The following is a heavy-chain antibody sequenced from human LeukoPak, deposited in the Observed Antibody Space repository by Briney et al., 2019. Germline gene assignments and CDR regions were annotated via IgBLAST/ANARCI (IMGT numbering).Heavy chain of an antibody. V-gene: IGHV3-7*01. CDR1: GFTFSSYW. Sequence: GGSLRLSCAASGFTFSSYWMSWVRQAPGKGLEWVANIKQDGSEKYYVDSVKGRFTISRDNAKNSPYLQMNSLRAEDTAVFYCARFGYSDSSGYYYVEGAFDYWGQGTLVTVSS. CDR2: IKQDGSEK. D-gene: IGHD3-22*01. J-gene: IGHJ4*02. CDR3: ARFGYSDSSGYYYVEGAFDY.